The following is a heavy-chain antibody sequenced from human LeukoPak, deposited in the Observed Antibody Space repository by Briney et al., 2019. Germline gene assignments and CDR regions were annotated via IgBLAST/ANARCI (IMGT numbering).Heavy chain of an antibody. D-gene: IGHD1-26*01. CDR1: GFTFSSYS. Sequence: GGSLRLSCAASGFTFSSYSMNWVRQAPGKGLEWVSSISGSSGYIFYADSVKGRFTISRDNAKNSLYLQMNSLRAEDTAVYYCARTLGATLEGRSWWEPQGGYYFDYWGQGTLVTVSS. CDR2: ISGSSGYI. CDR3: ARTLGATLEGRSWWEPQGGYYFDY. V-gene: IGHV3-21*06. J-gene: IGHJ4*02.